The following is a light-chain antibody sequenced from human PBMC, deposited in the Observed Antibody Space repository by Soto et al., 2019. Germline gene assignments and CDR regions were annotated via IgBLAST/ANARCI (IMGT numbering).Light chain of an antibody. CDR1: SSDVGAFNS. V-gene: IGLV2-8*01. CDR2: EVT. J-gene: IGLJ3*02. CDR3: NSYAGATTFAV. Sequence: QSALTQPPSASGSPGQSVTISCTGTSSDVGAFNSVSWYQQHPGKAPKLIVYEVTKRPSGVPDRFSGSKSGNTASLTVSGLQVEDEADYYCNSYAGATTFAVFGGGTKLTVL.